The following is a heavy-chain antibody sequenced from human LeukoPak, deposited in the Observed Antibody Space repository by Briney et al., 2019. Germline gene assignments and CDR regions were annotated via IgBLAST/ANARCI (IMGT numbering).Heavy chain of an antibody. V-gene: IGHV3-7*01. CDR2: IKQDGSQK. J-gene: IGHJ4*02. Sequence: GGSLRLSCAASGFTFSTYYMTWVRQAPGKGLEWVANIKQDGSQKYYVDSVQGRFTISRDNAKSSLYLQMNSLRAEGTAVYYCAAQRAVGFDYWGQGTLVTVSS. CDR1: GFTFSTYY. D-gene: IGHD6-19*01. CDR3: AAQRAVGFDY.